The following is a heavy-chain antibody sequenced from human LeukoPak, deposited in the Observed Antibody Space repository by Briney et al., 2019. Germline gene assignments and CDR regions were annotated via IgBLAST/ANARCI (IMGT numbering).Heavy chain of an antibody. D-gene: IGHD3-10*01. CDR3: ARGSGLWFGKLGY. V-gene: IGHV3-7*04. CDR1: GFTFSSYW. J-gene: IGHJ4*02. Sequence: GGSLRLSCAASGFTFSSYWMSWVRQAPGKGLEWVANIKQDGSEKNYVDSVKGRFTISRDNAKNSLYLQMNSLRAEDTAVYYCARGSGLWFGKLGYWGQGTLVTVSS. CDR2: IKQDGSEK.